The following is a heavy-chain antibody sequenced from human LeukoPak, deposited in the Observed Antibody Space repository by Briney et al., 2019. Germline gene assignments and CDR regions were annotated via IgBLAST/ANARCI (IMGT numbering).Heavy chain of an antibody. CDR2: ISSSSSYI. D-gene: IGHD6-13*01. J-gene: IGHJ5*02. V-gene: IGHV3-21*01. CDR1: GFTFSSYN. CDR3: ARDSRAYLIAAAGTSNWFDP. Sequence: PGGSLRLSCAASGFTFSSYNMEWVRQAPGKGLEWVSSISSSSSYIYYADSVKGRFTISRDNAKNSLYLQMNSLRAEDTAVYYCARDSRAYLIAAAGTSNWFDPWGQGTLVTVSP.